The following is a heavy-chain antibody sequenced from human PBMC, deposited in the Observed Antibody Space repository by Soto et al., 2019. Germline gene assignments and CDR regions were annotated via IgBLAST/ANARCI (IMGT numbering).Heavy chain of an antibody. CDR3: ASRSGQPTYYFHX. D-gene: IGHD6-13*01. J-gene: IGHJ4*02. Sequence: ASLKVSCNASGFTFTNYGISWVRQAPGQGLEWMGFISAYKGNTNYAQKFQGRVTMTTETSTRTDYLALRSLRSDDMAVYFCASRSGQPTYYFHXWGQGTQVTVSX. V-gene: IGHV1-18*03. CDR2: ISAYKGNT. CDR1: GFTFTNYG.